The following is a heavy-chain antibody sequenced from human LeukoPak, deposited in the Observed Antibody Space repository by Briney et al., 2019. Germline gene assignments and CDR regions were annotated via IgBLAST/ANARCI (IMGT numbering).Heavy chain of an antibody. CDR3: ARDYRGRYYNTGENYNYGMDV. V-gene: IGHV4-59*11. D-gene: IGHD3-10*01. Sequence: PSETLSLTCTVSGGSISSLYWTWFRLSPGKGLEWIGDIDYRGSTNYSPSLKSRVTISLGTSKNQFSLKLSSVTAADTAVYYCARDYRGRYYNTGENYNYGMDVWGQGTMVTVSS. J-gene: IGHJ6*02. CDR1: GGSISSLY. CDR2: IDYRGST.